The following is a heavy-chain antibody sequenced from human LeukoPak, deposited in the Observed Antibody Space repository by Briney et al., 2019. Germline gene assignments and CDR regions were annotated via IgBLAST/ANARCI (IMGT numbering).Heavy chain of an antibody. CDR3: ARRAGIYSQPYDS. Sequence: GRCLRLSCAASASTVSSNCMAWGRHAPGKGLEWGSFISSDRSTYYAASVRGRFTIYRDNSKNTRYLQMNSLVPAETAVYFCARRAGIYSQPYDSWGQGTLVTVSS. CDR2: ISSDRST. V-gene: IGHV3-53*01. CDR1: ASTVSSNC. J-gene: IGHJ4*02. D-gene: IGHD1-1*01.